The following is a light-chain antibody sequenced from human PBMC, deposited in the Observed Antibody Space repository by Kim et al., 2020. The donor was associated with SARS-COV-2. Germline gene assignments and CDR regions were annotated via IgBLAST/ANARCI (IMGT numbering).Light chain of an antibody. V-gene: IGLV3-19*01. Sequence: SSELTQDPAVSVALGQTVRITCQGDSLRSYYASWYQQKPGQAPVLVIYGKNNRPSGIPDRFSGYSSGNTASLTITGAQAEDEADYYCNSRDSSGNIWVFG. CDR1: SLRSYY. CDR3: NSRDSSGNIWV. CDR2: GKN. J-gene: IGLJ3*02.